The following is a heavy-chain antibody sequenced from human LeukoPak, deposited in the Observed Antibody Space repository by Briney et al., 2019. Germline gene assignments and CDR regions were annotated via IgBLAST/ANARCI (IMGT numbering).Heavy chain of an antibody. CDR2: IYHSGST. CDR3: ARAPPYASGWSKGVLDY. J-gene: IGHJ4*02. V-gene: IGHV4-4*02. CDR1: GDSISTNNW. D-gene: IGHD6-19*01. Sequence: SGTLSLTCIVSGDSISTNNWWSWVRQPPGKGLEWIGEIYHSGSTNYNPSLKSRVTISVDKSKNDFSLKVSSVTAADTAVYYCARAPPYASGWSKGVLDYWGQETLVTVSS.